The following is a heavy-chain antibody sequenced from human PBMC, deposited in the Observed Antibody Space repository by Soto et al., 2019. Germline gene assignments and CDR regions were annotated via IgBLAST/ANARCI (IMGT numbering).Heavy chain of an antibody. CDR1: GFTFSSYW. Sequence: EVQLVESGGGLVQPGGSLRLSCAASGFTFSSYWMSWVRQAPGKGLEWVANIKQDGSEKYYVDSVKGRFTISRDNAKNSLYLQMNSLRAVDTAVYYCARANAPMADAFDIWGQGTMVTVSS. CDR2: IKQDGSEK. D-gene: IGHD2-8*01. V-gene: IGHV3-7*04. CDR3: ARANAPMADAFDI. J-gene: IGHJ3*02.